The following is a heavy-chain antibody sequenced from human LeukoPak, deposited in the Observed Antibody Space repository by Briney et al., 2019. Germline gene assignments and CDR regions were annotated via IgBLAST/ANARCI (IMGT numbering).Heavy chain of an antibody. CDR2: INPNSGGT. CDR1: GYTFTAYY. J-gene: IGHJ6*02. CDR3: ARHDRSAGSKYYYNGMDV. D-gene: IGHD6-13*01. Sequence: ASVKVSCKASGYTFTAYYMHWVRQAPGQGLEWMGWINPNSGGTNYAQKFQGRVTMTRDKSISTAYLQWSSLKASDTAMYYCARHDRSAGSKYYYNGMDVWGQGTTVTVSS. V-gene: IGHV1-2*02.